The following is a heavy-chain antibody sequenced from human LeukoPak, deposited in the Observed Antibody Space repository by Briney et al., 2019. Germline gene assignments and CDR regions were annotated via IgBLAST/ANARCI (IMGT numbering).Heavy chain of an antibody. CDR2: ISSSSSYI. V-gene: IGHV3-21*01. J-gene: IGHJ6*03. D-gene: IGHD3-3*01. CDR3: ASQPHYDFWSGSSKIYYYYYYMDV. CDR1: GFTFSSYA. Sequence: GGSLRLSCAASGFTFSSYAMSWVRQAPGKGLEWVSSISSSSSYIYYADSVKGRFTISRDNAKNSLYLQMNSLRAEDTAVYYCASQPHYDFWSGSSKIYYYYYYMDVWGKGTTVTVSS.